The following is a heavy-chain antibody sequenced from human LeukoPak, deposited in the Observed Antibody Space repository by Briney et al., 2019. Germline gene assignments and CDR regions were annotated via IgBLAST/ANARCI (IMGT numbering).Heavy chain of an antibody. J-gene: IGHJ4*02. CDR1: GFTFSSYG. D-gene: IGHD4-17*01. CDR3: AREGHGDYGLDY. Sequence: PGGPLRLSCAASGFTFSSYGMHWVRQAPGKGLEWAAVIWYDGSNKYYADSVKGRFTISRDNSKNTLYLQMNSLRAEDTAVYYCAREGHGDYGLDYWGQGTLVTVSS. CDR2: IWYDGSNK. V-gene: IGHV3-33*01.